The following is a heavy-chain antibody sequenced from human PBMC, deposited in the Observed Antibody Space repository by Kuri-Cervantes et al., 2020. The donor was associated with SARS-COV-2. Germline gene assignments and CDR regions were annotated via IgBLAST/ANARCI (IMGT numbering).Heavy chain of an antibody. V-gene: IGHV1-69*13. Sequence: SVKVSCKASGGTFSSYAISWVRQAPGQGLEWMGGIIPIFGTANYAQKFQGRVTITADESTSTAYMELSSLRSEDTAVYYCARGGTSYGDYSDYWGQGTLVTVSS. CDR3: ARGGTSYGDYSDY. CDR2: IIPIFGTA. D-gene: IGHD4-17*01. CDR1: GGTFSSYA. J-gene: IGHJ4*02.